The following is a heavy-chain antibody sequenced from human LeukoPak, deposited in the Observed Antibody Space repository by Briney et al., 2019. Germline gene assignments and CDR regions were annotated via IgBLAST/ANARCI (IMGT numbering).Heavy chain of an antibody. CDR3: ARIGAEGWELLFVDY. J-gene: IGHJ4*02. CDR1: GGSVSNNNYY. CDR2: IYYSGIT. V-gene: IGHV4-39*01. D-gene: IGHD1-26*01. Sequence: SETLSLTCTVSGGSVSNNNYYWGWIRQPPGKALEWLGIIYYSGITYYNPSLKSRVIMSVDTSKNQFSLKLNSVTAADTAEYYCARIGAEGWELLFVDYWGQGTLVTVSS.